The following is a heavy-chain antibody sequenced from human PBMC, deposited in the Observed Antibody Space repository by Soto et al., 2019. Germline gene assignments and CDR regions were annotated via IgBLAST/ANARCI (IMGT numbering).Heavy chain of an antibody. J-gene: IGHJ4*02. CDR1: GFTFSSYA. CDR3: AKAGVDSGIVILYYFYY. V-gene: IGHV3-23*01. CDR2: ISGSGGST. Sequence: GGSLRLSCAASGFTFSSYAMSWVRQAPGKGLEWVSAISGSGGSTYYADSVKGRFTISRDNSKNTLYLQMNSLRAEDTAVYYCAKAGVDSGIVILYYFYYWGQGTLVPVSS. D-gene: IGHD3-10*01.